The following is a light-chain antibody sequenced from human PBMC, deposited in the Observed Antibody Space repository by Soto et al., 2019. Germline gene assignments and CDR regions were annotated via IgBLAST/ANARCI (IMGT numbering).Light chain of an antibody. J-gene: IGLJ3*02. Sequence: QSVLTQSSSASASLGSSVKLTCTLSSGHSSYIIAWHQQQPGKAPRYLMKLEGSGSYNKGSGVPDRFSGSSSGADRYLTISNLQFEDEADYYCETGDSPWVFGGGTKLTVL. V-gene: IGLV4-60*02. CDR1: SGHSSYI. CDR2: LEGSGSY. CDR3: ETGDSPWV.